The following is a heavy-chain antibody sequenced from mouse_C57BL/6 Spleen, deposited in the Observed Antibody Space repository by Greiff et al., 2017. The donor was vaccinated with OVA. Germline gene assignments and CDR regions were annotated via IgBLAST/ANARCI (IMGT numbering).Heavy chain of an antibody. Sequence: QVQLQQPGAELVKPGASVKLSCKASGYTFTSYWMHWVKQRPGQGLEWIGTIHPNSGSTHYNEKFKSKATLAVDKSSSTAYMQLISQTSEDSAVYDSAGTTPDALDYWGQGTSVTVAS. V-gene: IGHV1-64*01. CDR2: IHPNSGST. CDR3: AGTTPDALDY. CDR1: GYTFTSYW. J-gene: IGHJ4*01. D-gene: IGHD1-1*01.